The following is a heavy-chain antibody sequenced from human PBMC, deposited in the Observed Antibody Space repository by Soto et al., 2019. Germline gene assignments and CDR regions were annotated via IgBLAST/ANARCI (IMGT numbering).Heavy chain of an antibody. CDR2: IWYDGSNK. Sequence: GGSLRLSCAASGFTFSSYGMHWVRQAPGKGLEWVAVIWYDGSNKYYADSVKGRFTISRDNSKNTLYLQMNSLRAEDTAVYYCARARKTLSGSYPDAFDIWGQGTLVTVSS. V-gene: IGHV3-33*01. CDR1: GFTFSSYG. J-gene: IGHJ3*02. D-gene: IGHD1-26*01. CDR3: ARARKTLSGSYPDAFDI.